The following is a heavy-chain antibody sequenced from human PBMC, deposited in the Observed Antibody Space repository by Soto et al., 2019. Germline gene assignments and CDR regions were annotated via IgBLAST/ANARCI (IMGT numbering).Heavy chain of an antibody. J-gene: IGHJ4*02. CDR1: GGTFSSYT. D-gene: IGHD3-16*01. V-gene: IGHV1-69*08. CDR3: AREGDPGEVGSFDY. Sequence: QVQLVQSGAEVKKPGSSVKVSCKASGGTFSSYTISWVRQAPGQGIEWMGRISPILGIANYAQKIQGRVTITADKSTSTAYMELSSLRSEDTAVYYCAREGDPGEVGSFDYWGQGTMVTVSS. CDR2: ISPILGIA.